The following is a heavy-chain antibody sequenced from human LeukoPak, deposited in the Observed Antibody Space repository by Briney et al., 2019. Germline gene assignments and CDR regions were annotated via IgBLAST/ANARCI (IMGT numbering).Heavy chain of an antibody. V-gene: IGHV4-4*07. CDR2: IYTSGST. J-gene: IGHJ4*02. D-gene: IGHD1-26*01. Sequence: SETXSLTXTVSGXSFSSYYWSWIRXXAGXXXXXXGRIYTSGSTNYNPSLKSRVTMSVDTSKNQFSLKLSSVTAADTAVYYCVSLRTHGATRFDYWGQGTLVTVSS. CDR3: VSLRTHGATRFDY. CDR1: GXSFSSYY.